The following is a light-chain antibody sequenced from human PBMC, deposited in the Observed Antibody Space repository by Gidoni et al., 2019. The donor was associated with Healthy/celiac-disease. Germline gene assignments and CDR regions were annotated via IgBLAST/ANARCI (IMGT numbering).Light chain of an antibody. CDR1: QSISSW. V-gene: IGKV1-5*03. J-gene: IGKJ2*04. Sequence: DIQITQSPSTLSASVGDRVTITCRASQSISSWLAWYQQKPGKAPKLLIYKASSLESGGPSRFSGSGSGTEFTLTISSLQPDDFATYYCQQYNSYPCSFGQGTKLEIK. CDR2: KAS. CDR3: QQYNSYPCS.